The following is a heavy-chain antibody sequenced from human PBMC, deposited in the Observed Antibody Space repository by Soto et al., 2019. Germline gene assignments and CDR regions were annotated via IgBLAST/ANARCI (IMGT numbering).Heavy chain of an antibody. D-gene: IGHD3-10*01. CDR1: GFTFRSYW. Sequence: GGSLRLSCAASGFTFRSYWMNWVRQAPGKGLEWVANIAQDGCDKYYVDSVKGRFTISRDNAKNSLYLQMHSLRAADTAVYYCARAFRGFWDHGVYLWGQGSLLTAS. J-gene: IGHJ4*02. CDR3: ARAFRGFWDHGVYL. CDR2: IAQDGCDK. V-gene: IGHV3-7*03.